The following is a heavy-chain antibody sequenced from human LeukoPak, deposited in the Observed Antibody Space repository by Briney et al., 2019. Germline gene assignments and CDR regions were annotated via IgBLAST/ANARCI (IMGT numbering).Heavy chain of an antibody. V-gene: IGHV3-30-3*01. CDR3: ARDPVGDGWFDP. J-gene: IGHJ5*02. CDR2: ISYDGSNK. D-gene: IGHD2-21*01. CDR1: GFTFSSYA. Sequence: GGSLRLSCAASGFTFSSYAMHWVRQAPGKGLEGVAVISYDGSNKYYADSVKGRFTISRDNSKNTLYLQMNSLRAEDTAVYYCARDPVGDGWFDPWGQGTLVTVSS.